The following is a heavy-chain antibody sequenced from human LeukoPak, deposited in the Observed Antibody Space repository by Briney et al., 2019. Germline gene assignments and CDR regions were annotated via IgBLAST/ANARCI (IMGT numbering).Heavy chain of an antibody. Sequence: ASVKVSCKASGYTFTGYYMHWVRQAPGQGLEWMGWINPNSGGTNYAQRFQGRVTMTRDTSISTAYMELSRLRSDDTAVYYCARLYSSSSGAGYYYYYMDVWGKGTTVTVSS. CDR1: GYTFTGYY. CDR3: ARLYSSSSGAGYYYYYMDV. CDR2: INPNSGGT. J-gene: IGHJ6*03. D-gene: IGHD6-6*01. V-gene: IGHV1-2*02.